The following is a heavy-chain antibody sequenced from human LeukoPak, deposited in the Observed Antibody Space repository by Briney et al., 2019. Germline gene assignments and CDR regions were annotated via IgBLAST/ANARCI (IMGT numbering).Heavy chain of an antibody. CDR3: ARAPKSGSGSLEGSWFDP. V-gene: IGHV1-46*01. CDR1: GYTFTSYY. J-gene: IGHJ5*02. D-gene: IGHD3-10*01. Sequence: ASVKVSCKASGYTFTSYYMHWVRQAPGQGLEWMGIINPSGGSTSYAQKFQGRVTMTRDTSTSTVYMGLSSPRSEDTAVYYCARAPKSGSGSLEGSWFDPWGQGTLVTVSS. CDR2: INPSGGST.